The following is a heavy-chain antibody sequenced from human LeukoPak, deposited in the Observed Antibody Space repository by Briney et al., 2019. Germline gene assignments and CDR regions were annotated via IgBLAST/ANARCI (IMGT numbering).Heavy chain of an antibody. V-gene: IGHV1-46*01. CDR3: AKDPLFLSAAGLQYLDY. CDR2: INPSGGST. CDR1: GYTFTSYY. Sequence: ASVKVSCKAPGYTFTSYYMHWVRQAPGQGLEWMGIINPSGGSTSYAQKFQGRVTMTRDMSTSTVYMELSSLRAEDTAVYYCAKDPLFLSAAGLQYLDYWGQGTLVTVSS. D-gene: IGHD6-13*01. J-gene: IGHJ4*02.